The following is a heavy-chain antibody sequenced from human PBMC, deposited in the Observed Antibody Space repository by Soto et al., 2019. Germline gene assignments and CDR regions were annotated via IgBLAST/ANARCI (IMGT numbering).Heavy chain of an antibody. Sequence: GASVKVSCKASGYTFSTHAMHWVRQAPGQSLEWMGWINGGTGQTKHSHRFQDRLFITRDTSASTAYMELSSLTSEDTAVYYCARGKGMEENYYYYGLDIWGQGTTVTVSS. V-gene: IGHV1-3*01. CDR1: GYTFSTHA. J-gene: IGHJ6*02. CDR2: INGGTGQT. D-gene: IGHD1-1*01. CDR3: ARGKGMEENYYYYGLDI.